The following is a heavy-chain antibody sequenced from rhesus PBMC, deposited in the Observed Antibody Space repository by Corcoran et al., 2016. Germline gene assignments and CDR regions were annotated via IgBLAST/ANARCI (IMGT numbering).Heavy chain of an antibody. D-gene: IGHD5-24*01. CDR3: ARWGVGTGVFDY. Sequence: QLQLQESGPGLVKPSETLSLTCAVSGGSISSNYWSWIRQPPGKGLEWIGRLSGRGGSTDYNPSLESRVTMSTDTSKNQFSLKLSSVTAADTAVYYCARWGVGTGVFDYWGQGVLVTVSS. CDR1: GGSISSNY. J-gene: IGHJ4*01. CDR2: LSGRGGST. V-gene: IGHV4-173*01.